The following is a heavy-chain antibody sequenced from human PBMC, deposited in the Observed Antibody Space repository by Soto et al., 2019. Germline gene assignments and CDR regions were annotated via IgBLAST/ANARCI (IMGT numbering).Heavy chain of an antibody. D-gene: IGHD6-19*01. J-gene: IGHJ3*02. V-gene: IGHV1-3*01. CDR1: GYTFTSYA. CDR2: VNAGNGNT. CDR3: AREESSGRYYGAFDI. Sequence: ASVKVSCKASGYTFTSYAMHWVRQAPGQRLEWMGWVNAGNGNTKYSQKFQGRVTITRDTSASTAYMELSSLRSEDTAVYYCAREESSGRYYGAFDIWGQGTMVTVSS.